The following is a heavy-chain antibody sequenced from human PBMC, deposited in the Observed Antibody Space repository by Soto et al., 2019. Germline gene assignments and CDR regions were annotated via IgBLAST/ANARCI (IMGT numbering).Heavy chain of an antibody. CDR1: GFTFDDYA. Sequence: ESGGGLVQPGRSLRLSCAASGFTFDDYAMHWVRQAPGKGLEWVSGISFNSGSIGYADSVKGRFTISRDNAKNSLYLQMNSLRAEDTALYYCAKDNDSSGWLRGAFDIWGQGTMVTVSS. CDR2: ISFNSGSI. V-gene: IGHV3-9*01. J-gene: IGHJ3*02. D-gene: IGHD6-19*01. CDR3: AKDNDSSGWLRGAFDI.